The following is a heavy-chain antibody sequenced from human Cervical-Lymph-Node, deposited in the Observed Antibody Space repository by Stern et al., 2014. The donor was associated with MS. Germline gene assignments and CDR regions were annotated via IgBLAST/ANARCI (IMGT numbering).Heavy chain of an antibody. CDR2: VSYPGTP. V-gene: IGHV4-39*01. Sequence: QVQLQESGPGLVKPSETLSLTCAVSGGSVSDSRYYLGWIRQPPGKGLEWIGSVSYPGTPYKHPSLKCRVPISVDTTKTHSPLQLTSVTAADTALYYCSRHLPYSSSWYNWFDPWGQGTLVTVSS. D-gene: IGHD6-13*01. CDR3: SRHLPYSSSWYNWFDP. J-gene: IGHJ5*02. CDR1: GGSVSDSRYY.